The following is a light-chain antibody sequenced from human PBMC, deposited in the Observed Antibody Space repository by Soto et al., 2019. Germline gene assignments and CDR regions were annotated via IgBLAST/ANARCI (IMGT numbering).Light chain of an antibody. CDR3: GAWDSSLSDWV. V-gene: IGLV1-51*02. Sequence: QSVLTQPPSVSAAPGQKVTISCSGSSSNIGNNYVSWYQQLPGTAPKLVIYENNKGPSGIPDRFSGSKSGTSATLGISGLQTGDEADYYCGAWDSSLSDWVFGGGTKLTVL. CDR2: ENN. J-gene: IGLJ3*02. CDR1: SSNIGNNY.